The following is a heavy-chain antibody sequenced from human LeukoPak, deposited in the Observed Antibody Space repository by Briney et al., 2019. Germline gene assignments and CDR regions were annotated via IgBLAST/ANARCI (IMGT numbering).Heavy chain of an antibody. D-gene: IGHD3-22*01. CDR3: AKGTGGYYYGDAFDI. Sequence: GGSLRLSCAASGFTFSSYGMHWVRQAPGKGLEWVAVISYDGSNKYYADSVKGRFTISRDNSKNTLYLQMNSLRAEDTAVYYCAKGTGGYYYGDAFDIWGQGTMVTVSS. CDR2: ISYDGSNK. J-gene: IGHJ3*02. CDR1: GFTFSSYG. V-gene: IGHV3-30*18.